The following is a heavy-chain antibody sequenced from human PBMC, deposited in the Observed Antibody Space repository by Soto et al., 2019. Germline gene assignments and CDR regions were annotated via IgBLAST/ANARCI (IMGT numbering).Heavy chain of an antibody. V-gene: IGHV4-39*01. Sequence: QLLESGPGLVKPSETLSLTCTVSSDSISSSTYYWGWIRQPPGQGLEWIGTIFYTGSTYYNPSLKSRVTISVDTSKNQFSLRLSSVTAADTAVYYCARQGRVVIPSTMAKWFDPWGQGTLVTVSS. CDR3: ARQGRVVIPSTMAKWFDP. D-gene: IGHD2-2*01. J-gene: IGHJ5*02. CDR2: IFYTGST. CDR1: SDSISSSTYY.